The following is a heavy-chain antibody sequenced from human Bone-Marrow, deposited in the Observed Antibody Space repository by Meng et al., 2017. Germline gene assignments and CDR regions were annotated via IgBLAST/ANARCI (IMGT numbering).Heavy chain of an antibody. CDR1: GFTFSSYS. Sequence: GGSLRLSCAVSGFTFSSYSMNWVRQAPGKWLEWVSSISSSSSYIYFADSVKGRFTISRDNSKNSLYLKMNSLRAEETALYYCAKYSYGLGDYFDSWGQGTLVTVSS. D-gene: IGHD5-18*01. V-gene: IGHV3-21*04. CDR3: AKYSYGLGDYFDS. CDR2: ISSSSSYI. J-gene: IGHJ4*02.